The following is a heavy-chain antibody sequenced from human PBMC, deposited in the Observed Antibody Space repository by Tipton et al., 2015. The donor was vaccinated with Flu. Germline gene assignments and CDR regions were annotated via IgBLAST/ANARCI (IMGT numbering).Heavy chain of an antibody. J-gene: IGHJ4*02. CDR2: IYYSGST. D-gene: IGHD2-21*01. Sequence: TLSLTCTVSGGSISSSSYYWGWIRQPPGKGLEWIGSIYYSGSTYYNPSLKSRVTISVDTSKNQFFLKLSSVTAADTAVYYCARVTIAVVAAPGIYFDYWGQGTLVTVSS. CDR1: GGSISSSSYY. V-gene: IGHV4-39*07. CDR3: ARVTIAVVAAPGIYFDY.